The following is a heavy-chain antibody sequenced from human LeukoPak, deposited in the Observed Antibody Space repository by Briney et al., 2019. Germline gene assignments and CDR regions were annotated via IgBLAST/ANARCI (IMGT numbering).Heavy chain of an antibody. D-gene: IGHD1-26*01. Sequence: SGPTLVKPTQTLTLTCTFSGIKRSTSGVGVGWVRQPPGKALEWLAFIYWDDDKRYRPSLKSRLTITKDTSKNQVVLTMTNMDPVDTATYYCAHRRPRASVGLNWFDPWGQGTLVTVSS. CDR1: GIKRSTSGVG. J-gene: IGHJ5*02. CDR2: IYWDDDK. V-gene: IGHV2-5*02. CDR3: AHRRPRASVGLNWFDP.